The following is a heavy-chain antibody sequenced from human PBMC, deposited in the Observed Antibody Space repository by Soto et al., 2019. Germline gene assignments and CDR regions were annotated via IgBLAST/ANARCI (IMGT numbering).Heavy chain of an antibody. CDR1: GFSFSTYG. CDR3: ARGGSSWSGDY. V-gene: IGHV3-30*03. CDR2: ISNDGSNK. Sequence: GGSLRLSCAASGFSFSTYGMHWVRQAPGKGLEWVAFISNDGSNKYYADSVKGRFTISRDNAKNSLYLQMNSLRVDDTAVYYCARGGSSWSGDYWGQGTLVTVSS. D-gene: IGHD6-13*01. J-gene: IGHJ4*02.